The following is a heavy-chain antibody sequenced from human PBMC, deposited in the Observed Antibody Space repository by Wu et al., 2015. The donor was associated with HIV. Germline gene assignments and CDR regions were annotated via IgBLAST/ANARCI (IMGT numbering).Heavy chain of an antibody. D-gene: IGHD3-10*01. CDR1: GYIFTNYG. V-gene: IGHV1-18*01. Sequence: QVQLVQSGAEVKKPGASVKVSCETSGYIFTNYGINWVRQAPGQGLEWMGWISAYNGNRHYAQKHQVRFTMTTDTSTSTAYMELRSLRSDDTAVYYCARHQRWFGELFSRSRGMDVWGQGTTVTVSS. CDR3: ARHQRWFGELFSRSRGMDV. J-gene: IGHJ6*02. CDR2: ISAYNGNR.